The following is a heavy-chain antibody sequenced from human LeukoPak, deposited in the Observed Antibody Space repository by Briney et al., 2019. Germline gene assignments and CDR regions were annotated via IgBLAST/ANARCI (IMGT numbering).Heavy chain of an antibody. D-gene: IGHD6-13*01. Sequence: ASVKVSCKASGYTFTGYYMHWVRQAPGQGLELMGWINPNSGGTNYAQKFQGRVTMTRDTSISTAYMELSRLRSDDTAVYYCARIAAAFLYDAFDIWGQGTMVTVSS. V-gene: IGHV1-2*02. CDR1: GYTFTGYY. CDR2: INPNSGGT. J-gene: IGHJ3*02. CDR3: ARIAAAFLYDAFDI.